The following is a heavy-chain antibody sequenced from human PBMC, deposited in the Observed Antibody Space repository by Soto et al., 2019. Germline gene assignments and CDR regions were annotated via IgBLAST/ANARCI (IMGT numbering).Heavy chain of an antibody. V-gene: IGHV1-18*01. CDR3: ARVVATVAGPYGMDV. D-gene: IGHD6-19*01. Sequence: QVQLVQSGAEVKKPGASVKVSCRASGYTFTSYVISWVRQAPAQGLEWMGGISAYNGNTNFAQKLQGRVTMTTDTSTSTAYMELRGLRSDDTAVYYCARVVATVAGPYGMDVWGQGTTVTVSS. J-gene: IGHJ6*02. CDR2: ISAYNGNT. CDR1: GYTFTSYV.